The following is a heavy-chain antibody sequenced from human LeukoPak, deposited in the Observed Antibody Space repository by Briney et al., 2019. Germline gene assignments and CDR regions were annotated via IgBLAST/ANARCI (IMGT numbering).Heavy chain of an antibody. V-gene: IGHV4-59*01. J-gene: IGHJ4*02. CDR2: IYYSGST. Sequence: KSSETLSLTCTVSGGSISSYYWSWIRQPPGKGLEWIGYIYYSGSTNYNPSLKSRVTISVDTSKNQFSLKLSSVTAADTAVYYCARLPGGIQLWGRSFDYWGQGTLVTVSS. CDR3: ARLPGGIQLWGRSFDY. D-gene: IGHD5-18*01. CDR1: GGSISSYY.